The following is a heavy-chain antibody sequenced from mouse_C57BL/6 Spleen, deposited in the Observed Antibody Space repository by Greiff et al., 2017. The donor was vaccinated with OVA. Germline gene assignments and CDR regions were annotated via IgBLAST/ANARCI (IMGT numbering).Heavy chain of an antibody. CDR1: GFSLTSYG. CDR2: IWRGGST. V-gene: IGHV2-5*01. J-gene: IGHJ3*01. CDR3: AKTYDGYYSLAY. Sequence: VMLVESGPGLVQPSQSLSITCTVSGFSLTSYGVHWVRQSPGKGLEWLGVIWRGGSTDYYAAFMSRLSITKDNSKSQVFFKMNSLQADDTAIYYCAKTYDGYYSLAYWGQGTLVTVSA. D-gene: IGHD2-3*01.